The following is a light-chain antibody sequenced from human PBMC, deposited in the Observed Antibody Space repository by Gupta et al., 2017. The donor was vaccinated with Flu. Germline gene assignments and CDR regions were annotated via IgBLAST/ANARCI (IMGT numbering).Light chain of an antibody. V-gene: IGKV3-15*01. CDR2: DAS. J-gene: IGKJ1*01. CDR1: QSVNSN. Sequence: EIVMTQSPATLSVSPGEGATLSCRASQSVNSNLAWYQQKPGQAPRLLIYDASTRAAGIPARFRGSGSGTEVTLTISSLQSEDFAVYYGQQHGEWWTFGQGTKVEIK. CDR3: QQHGEWWT.